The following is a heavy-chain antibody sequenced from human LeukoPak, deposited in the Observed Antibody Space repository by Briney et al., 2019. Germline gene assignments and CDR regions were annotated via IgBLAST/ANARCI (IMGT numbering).Heavy chain of an antibody. V-gene: IGHV3-30*02. CDR1: GFTFTTYW. CDR3: ARERHCSSTSCYVGLFDY. Sequence: GESLRLSCAASGFTFTTYWMHWVRQAPGKGLEWVAFIRYDGSNKYYADSVKGRFTISRDNSKNTLYLQMNSLRAEDTAVYYCARERHCSSTSCYVGLFDYWGQGTLVTVSS. D-gene: IGHD2-2*01. CDR2: IRYDGSNK. J-gene: IGHJ4*02.